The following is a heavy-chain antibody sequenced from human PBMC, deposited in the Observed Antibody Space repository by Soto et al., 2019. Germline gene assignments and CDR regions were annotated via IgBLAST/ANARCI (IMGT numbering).Heavy chain of an antibody. CDR1: NGSTSSRSFY. Sequence: QPQLQESGPGLVKPSETLSLTCTVSNGSTSSRSFYWGWIRQPPGKGLEWIGHGFYSESTFYNPFLRSRVTISVHTSDNRFFLNMRSVTAADTAIYYCVFHEEGAFDYCGPGTLVSFSS. CDR3: VFHEEGAFDY. D-gene: IGHD3-16*01. V-gene: IGHV4-39*01. J-gene: IGHJ4*02. CDR2: GFYSEST.